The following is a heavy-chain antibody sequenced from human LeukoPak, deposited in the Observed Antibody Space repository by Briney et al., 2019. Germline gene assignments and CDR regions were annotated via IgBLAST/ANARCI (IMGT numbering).Heavy chain of an antibody. V-gene: IGHV4-59*02. CDR3: ARGSRELYYFDY. Sequence: SETLSLTCTVSGGSVSSYYWSWIRQPPGKGLEWIGYIYYSGSTKYNPSLQSRVTISVDASKTQFSLKLNSVTAADTAVYYCARGSRELYYFDYWGQGTLVTVSS. J-gene: IGHJ4*02. D-gene: IGHD1-7*01. CDR2: IYYSGST. CDR1: GGSVSSYY.